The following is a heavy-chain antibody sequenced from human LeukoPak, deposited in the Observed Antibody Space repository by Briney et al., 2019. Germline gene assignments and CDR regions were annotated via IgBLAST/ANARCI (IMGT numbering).Heavy chain of an antibody. J-gene: IGHJ4*02. CDR3: ARMAELAIDY. CDR1: GGSISSSSYY. CDR2: IYYSGST. Sequence: PSETLSLTCTVSGGSISSSSYYWGWIRQPPGKGLEWIVSIYYSGSTYYNPSLKSRVTISVDTSKNQFSLKLSSVTAADTAVYYCARMAELAIDYWGQGTLVTVSS. V-gene: IGHV4-39*07. D-gene: IGHD1-26*01.